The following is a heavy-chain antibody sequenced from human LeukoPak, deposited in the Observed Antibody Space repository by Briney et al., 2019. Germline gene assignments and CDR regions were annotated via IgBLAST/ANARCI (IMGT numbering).Heavy chain of an antibody. CDR2: IKQDGSEK. CDR1: GFTFSSYW. CDR3: ARARYCSGGSCQRLDY. D-gene: IGHD2-15*01. Sequence: GGSLRLSCAVSGFTFSSYWMTWVRQAPGKGLEWVANIKQDGSEKYYVDSMKGRFTISRDNAENSLYLQMNSLRAEDTAVYYCARARYCSGGSCQRLDYWGQGTLVTVSS. V-gene: IGHV3-7*01. J-gene: IGHJ4*02.